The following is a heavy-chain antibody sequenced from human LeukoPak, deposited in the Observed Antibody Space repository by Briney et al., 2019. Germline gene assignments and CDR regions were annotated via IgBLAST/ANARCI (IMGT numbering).Heavy chain of an antibody. CDR3: ARESGHTNYDFWSGYPYPNWFDP. J-gene: IGHJ5*02. CDR2: INHSGST. Sequence: LETLSLTCAVYGGSFSGYYWSWIRQPPGKGLEWIGEINHSGSTNYNPSLKSRVTISVDTSKNQFSLKLSSVTAADTAVYYCARESGHTNYDFWSGYPYPNWFDPWGQGTLVTVSS. V-gene: IGHV4-34*01. D-gene: IGHD3-3*01. CDR1: GGSFSGYY.